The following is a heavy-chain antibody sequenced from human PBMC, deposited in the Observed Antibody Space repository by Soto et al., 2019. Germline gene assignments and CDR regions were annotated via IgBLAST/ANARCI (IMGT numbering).Heavy chain of an antibody. J-gene: IGHJ4*02. CDR1: GFTFSSYA. V-gene: IGHV3-23*01. D-gene: IGHD3-10*01. CDR3: AKDPSSGSAFDY. Sequence: GGSLRLSCAASGFTFSSYAMSWVRQAPGKGLEWVSAISGSGGSTYYADSVKGRFTISRDNSKNTLYLQINSLRAEDTAVYYCAKDPSSGSAFDYWGQGTLVTVSS. CDR2: ISGSGGST.